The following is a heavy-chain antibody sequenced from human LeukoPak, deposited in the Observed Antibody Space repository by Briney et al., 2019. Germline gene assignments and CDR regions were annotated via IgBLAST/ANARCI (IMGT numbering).Heavy chain of an antibody. Sequence: SVTLSLTCTVSGGSISSYYWSWIRQPPGKGLEWIGYIYYSGSTNYNPSLKSRVTISVDTSKNQFSLKLSSVTAADTAVYYCARGPPRRSSWYGFDYWGQGTLVTVSS. J-gene: IGHJ4*02. D-gene: IGHD6-13*01. V-gene: IGHV4-59*01. CDR2: IYYSGST. CDR1: GGSISSYY. CDR3: ARGPPRRSSWYGFDY.